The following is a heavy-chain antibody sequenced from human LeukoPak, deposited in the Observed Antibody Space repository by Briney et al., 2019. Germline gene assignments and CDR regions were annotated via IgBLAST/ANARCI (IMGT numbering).Heavy chain of an antibody. CDR2: ISYDGSNK. V-gene: IGHV3-30*18. D-gene: IGHD6-19*01. J-gene: IGHJ4*02. CDR3: AKLVQVAGTFDY. CDR1: GFTFSSYG. Sequence: GGSLRLSCAASGFTFSSYGMHWVRQAPGKGLEWVAAISYDGSNKYYADSVKGRFTISRDNSKNTLYLQMNSLRAEDTAVYYCAKLVQVAGTFDYWGQGTLVTVSS.